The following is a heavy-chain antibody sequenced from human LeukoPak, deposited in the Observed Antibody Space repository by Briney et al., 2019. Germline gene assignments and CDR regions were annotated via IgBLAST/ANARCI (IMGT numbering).Heavy chain of an antibody. V-gene: IGHV3-30*02. Sequence: GGSLRLSCAASGFTFSSYGMHWVRQAPGKGLEWVTFIRYDGSNKYYADSVKGRFTISRDNSKNTLYLQMNSLRADDTAVYYCYYDSLTGQPYWGQGTLVTVSS. J-gene: IGHJ4*02. CDR3: YYDSLTGQPY. CDR2: IRYDGSNK. CDR1: GFTFSSYG. D-gene: IGHD3-9*01.